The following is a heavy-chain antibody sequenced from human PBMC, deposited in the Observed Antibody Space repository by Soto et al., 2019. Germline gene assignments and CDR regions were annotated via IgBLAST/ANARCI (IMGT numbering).Heavy chain of an antibody. D-gene: IGHD2-21*02. CDR2: IFYSGRSGST. CDR1: GGSINSYY. V-gene: IGHV4-59*01. J-gene: IGHJ5*02. Sequence: PSETLSLTCSVSGGSINSYYWSWIRQPPGKGLEWIGYIFYSGRSGSTNYNPSLKSRVTISVDTSKNQFSLKVSSVTAADTAVYYCAKTALGWLDPWGQGTQVTVSS. CDR3: AKTALGWLDP.